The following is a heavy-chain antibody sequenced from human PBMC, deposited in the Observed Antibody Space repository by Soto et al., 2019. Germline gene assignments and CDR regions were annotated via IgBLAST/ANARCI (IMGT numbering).Heavy chain of an antibody. CDR3: ARLSAPTGSYYTAPFDY. D-gene: IGHD3-10*01. Sequence: PVGSLRLSCAASGFTVSAYYMIWVRQAPGKGLEWVSVIYSGGTTHYADSFQGRFTISRDSPKNTLYLHMNSLRAEDTAVYYCARLSAPTGSYYTAPFDYWGQGTLLTVSS. V-gene: IGHV3-53*01. CDR1: GFTVSAYY. J-gene: IGHJ4*02. CDR2: IYSGGTT.